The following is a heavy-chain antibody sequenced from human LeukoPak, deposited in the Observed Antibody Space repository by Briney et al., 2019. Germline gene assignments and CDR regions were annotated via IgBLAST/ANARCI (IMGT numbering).Heavy chain of an antibody. V-gene: IGHV5-51*01. CDR3: ARLAYYYDSSGYRFSDAFDI. CDR1: GYSFTSYW. J-gene: IGHJ3*02. D-gene: IGHD3-22*01. CDR2: IYPGDSDT. Sequence: GESLKISCKGSGYSFTSYWIGWVRQMPGKGVEWMGIIYPGDSDTRYSPSFQGQVTISADKSISTAYLQWSSQKASDTAMYYCARLAYYYDSSGYRFSDAFDIWGQGTMVTVSS.